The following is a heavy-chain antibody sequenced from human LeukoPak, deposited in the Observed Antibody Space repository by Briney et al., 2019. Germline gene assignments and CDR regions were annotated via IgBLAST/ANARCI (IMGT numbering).Heavy chain of an antibody. J-gene: IGHJ4*02. CDR1: GFTFSSYA. Sequence: GGSLRLSCAASGFTFSSYAMHWVRQAPGKGPEWVAVISYDGSNKYYADSVKGRFTISRDNSKNTLYLQMNSLRAEDTAVYYCARGKMDYWGQGTLVTVSS. CDR2: ISYDGSNK. V-gene: IGHV3-30-3*01. CDR3: ARGKMDY.